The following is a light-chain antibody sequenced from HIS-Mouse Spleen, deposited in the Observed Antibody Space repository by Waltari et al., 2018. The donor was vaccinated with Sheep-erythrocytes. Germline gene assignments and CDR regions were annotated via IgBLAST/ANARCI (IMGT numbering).Light chain of an antibody. CDR1: QGISSA. V-gene: IGKV1-13*02. CDR2: DAA. J-gene: IGKJ1*01. CDR3: QQYGSSPWT. Sequence: AIQLTQSPSSLSASVGDRVTITCRASQGISSALAWYQQKPGKAPKLLIYDAASWESGVPSRFSGSGSGTDFTLTISRLEPEDFAVYYCQQYGSSPWTFGQGTKVEIK.